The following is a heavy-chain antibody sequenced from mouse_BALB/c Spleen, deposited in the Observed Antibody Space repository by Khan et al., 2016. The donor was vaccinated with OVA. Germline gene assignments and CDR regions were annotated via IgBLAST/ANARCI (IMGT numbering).Heavy chain of an antibody. V-gene: IGHV1-20*02. Sequence: AQLKQSGPELVKPGASVKISCKASGYSFTGYFMNWVMQSHGKSLEWIGRINPHVGETLFNPKFKGKAILTVDESSSTAHMELRSLASEDSAVYYCARVYRSDFDYWGQGTTLTVSS. D-gene: IGHD1-1*01. J-gene: IGHJ2*01. CDR2: INPHVGET. CDR3: ARVYRSDFDY. CDR1: GYSFTGYF.